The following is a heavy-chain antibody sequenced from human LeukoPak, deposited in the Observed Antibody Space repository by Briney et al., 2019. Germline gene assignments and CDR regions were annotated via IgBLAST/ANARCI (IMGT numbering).Heavy chain of an antibody. CDR1: GYTFTNYW. J-gene: IGHJ4*02. Sequence: GESLKISCKASGYTFTNYWIAWVRQMPGKGPEWMGRIYPGDSATRYSPSFQGQVTISADKSITTAYLQWSSLEASDTAIYYCSRHYYGSGNYYDSWGQGTLVTVS. CDR2: IYPGDSAT. V-gene: IGHV5-51*01. CDR3: SRHYYGSGNYYDS. D-gene: IGHD3-10*01.